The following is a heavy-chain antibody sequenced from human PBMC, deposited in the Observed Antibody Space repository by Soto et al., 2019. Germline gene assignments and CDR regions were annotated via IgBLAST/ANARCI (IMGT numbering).Heavy chain of an antibody. Sequence: QVQLVQSGAEVKKPGSSVTVSCKASGGTFGNSAISWGRQAPGQGLEWMGGIIPIFPTPDYAQKFQGRVTITAEESTRTVYMELPSLRSEDTAVYYCARAKARQQLGGNYYDGIDGCCEGTTVTVSP. V-gene: IGHV1-69*12. CDR2: IIPIFPTP. CDR3: ARAKARQQLGGNYYDGIDG. CDR1: GGTFGNSA. D-gene: IGHD3-3*02. J-gene: IGHJ6*04.